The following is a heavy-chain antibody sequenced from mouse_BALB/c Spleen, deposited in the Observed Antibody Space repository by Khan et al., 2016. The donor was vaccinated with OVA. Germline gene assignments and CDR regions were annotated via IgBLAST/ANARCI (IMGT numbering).Heavy chain of an antibody. CDR3: ASGGYWYFDV. J-gene: IGHJ1*01. D-gene: IGHD1-1*02. V-gene: IGHV9-3-1*01. CDR2: INTYTGEP. CDR1: GYTFTKYG. Sequence: QVQLKQSGPELKKPGETVKISCKASGYTFTKYGMNWVKQAPGEGLKWMGWINTYTGEPTYVDDFKGRFACSLETSASTAYLQINNLKNDDTATYFCASGGYWYFDVWGAGTTVTVSS.